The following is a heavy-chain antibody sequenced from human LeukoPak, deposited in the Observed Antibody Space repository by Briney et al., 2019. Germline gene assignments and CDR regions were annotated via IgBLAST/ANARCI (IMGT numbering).Heavy chain of an antibody. CDR3: ASTNGYFDWLLWEFDY. CDR1: GGSISSSSYY. CDR2: IYYSGST. Sequence: PSETLSLTCTVSGGSISSSSYYWGWIRQPPGKGLEWIGSIYYSGSTYYNPSLKSRVTISVDTSKNQFSLKLSSVTAADTAVYYCASTNGYFDWLLWEFDYWGQGTLVTVSS. D-gene: IGHD3-9*01. J-gene: IGHJ4*02. V-gene: IGHV4-39*01.